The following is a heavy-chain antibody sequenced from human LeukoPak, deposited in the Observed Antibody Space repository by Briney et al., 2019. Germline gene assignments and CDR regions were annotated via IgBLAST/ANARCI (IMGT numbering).Heavy chain of an antibody. D-gene: IGHD3-22*01. CDR2: INPNSGGT. J-gene: IGHJ4*02. CDR1: GYTFTSYY. CDR3: ATLGDISGYYLRDY. Sequence: ASVKVSCKASGYTFTSYYMHWVRQAPGQGLQWMGWINPNSGGTNYAQESEGRVTMTRDTSISTAYMELSGLRSDDTAVYYCATLGDISGYYLRDYWGQGTLVTVSS. V-gene: IGHV1-2*02.